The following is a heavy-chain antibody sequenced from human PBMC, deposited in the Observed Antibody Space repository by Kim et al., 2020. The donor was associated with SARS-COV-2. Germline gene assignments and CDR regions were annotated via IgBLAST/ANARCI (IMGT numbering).Heavy chain of an antibody. Sequence: GGSLRLSCAASGFTFSSYSMNWVRQAPGKGLEWVSSISSSSSYIYYADSVKGRFTISRDNAKNSLYLQMNSLRAEDTAVYYCARNTGCSSTSCYKGGDYWGQGTLVTVSS. D-gene: IGHD2-2*02. V-gene: IGHV3-21*01. CDR3: ARNTGCSSTSCYKGGDY. CDR2: ISSSSSYI. J-gene: IGHJ4*02. CDR1: GFTFSSYS.